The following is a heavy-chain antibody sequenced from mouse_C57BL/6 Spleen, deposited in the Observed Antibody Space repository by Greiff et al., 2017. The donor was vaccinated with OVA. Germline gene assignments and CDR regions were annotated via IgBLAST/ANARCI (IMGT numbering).Heavy chain of an antibody. D-gene: IGHD1-1*01. J-gene: IGHJ2*01. Sequence: QVQLQQPGAELVRPGSSVKLSCKASGYTFTSYWMHWVKQRPIQGLEWIGNIDPSDSETHYNQKFKDKATLTVDKSSSTAYMQLSSLTSEDSAVYYCSRSYYCSSYFDYWGQGTTLTVSS. CDR1: GYTFTSYW. CDR2: IDPSDSET. V-gene: IGHV1-52*01. CDR3: SRSYYCSSYFDY.